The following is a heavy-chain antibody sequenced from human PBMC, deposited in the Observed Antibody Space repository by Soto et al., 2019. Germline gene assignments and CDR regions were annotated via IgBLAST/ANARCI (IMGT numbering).Heavy chain of an antibody. Sequence: SETLSLTCTVSGGSISSYCWSWIRQPPGKGLEWIGYIYYSGSTNYNPSLKSRVTISVDTSKNQLSLKLSSVTAADTAVYYCARRYGYYFDYWGQGTLVTVSS. CDR2: IYYSGST. V-gene: IGHV4-59*08. CDR1: GGSISSYC. CDR3: ARRYGYYFDY. D-gene: IGHD4-17*01. J-gene: IGHJ4*02.